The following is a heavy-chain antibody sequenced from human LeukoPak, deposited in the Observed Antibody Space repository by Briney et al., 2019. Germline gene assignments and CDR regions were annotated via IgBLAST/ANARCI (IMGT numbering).Heavy chain of an antibody. CDR2: FDPEDGET. CDR1: GYTLTELS. CDR3: ATGRSSGWTFIY. D-gene: IGHD6-19*01. V-gene: IGHV1-24*01. Sequence: ASVKVSCKVSGYTLTELSMHWVRQAPGKGLEWTGGFDPEDGETIYAQKFQGRVTMTEDTSTDTAYMELSSLRSEDTAVYYCATGRSSGWTFIYWGQGTLVTVSS. J-gene: IGHJ4*02.